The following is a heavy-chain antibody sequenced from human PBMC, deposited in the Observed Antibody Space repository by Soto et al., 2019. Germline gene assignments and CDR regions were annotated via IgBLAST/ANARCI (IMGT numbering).Heavy chain of an antibody. CDR3: ARRIVVVPAAPSYYYGMEV. J-gene: IGHJ6*02. D-gene: IGHD2-2*01. V-gene: IGHV5-10-1*01. CDR1: GYSFTSYW. Sequence: ESLQISCKGSGYSFTSYWISWVRQMPGKGLEWMGRIDPSDSYTNYSPSFQGHVTISADKSISTAYLQWSSLKASDTAMYYCARRIVVVPAAPSYYYGMEVWGQGTTVTV. CDR2: IDPSDSYT.